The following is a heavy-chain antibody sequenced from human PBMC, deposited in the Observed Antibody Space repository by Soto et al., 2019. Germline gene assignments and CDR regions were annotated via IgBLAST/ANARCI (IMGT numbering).Heavy chain of an antibody. D-gene: IGHD4-17*01. CDR3: ATSDYNSYYNYMDV. J-gene: IGHJ6*03. Sequence: GGSLRLSCAASGFTFSSYAMRWVRQTPGKGLEWVSSLNSSGGTTYYADSVKGRFTISRDNSKDTMYLQMNSLRADDTAVYYCATSDYNSYYNYMDVWGKGTTVTVSS. V-gene: IGHV3-23*01. CDR1: GFTFSSYA. CDR2: LNSSGGTT.